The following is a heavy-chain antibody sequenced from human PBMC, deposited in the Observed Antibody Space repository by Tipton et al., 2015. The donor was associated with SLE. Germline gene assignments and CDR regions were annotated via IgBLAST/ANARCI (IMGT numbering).Heavy chain of an antibody. CDR1: GYTFTGYY. CDR2: INPNSGGT. D-gene: IGHD6-13*01. Sequence: QSGPEVKKPGASVKVSCKASGYTFTGYYMHWVRQAPGQGLEWMGWINPNSGGTNYAQKFQGWVPMTRDTSISTAYMELSRLRSDDTAVYYCARGGLAAAGRFDYWGQGTLVTVSS. CDR3: ARGGLAAAGRFDY. V-gene: IGHV1-2*04. J-gene: IGHJ4*02.